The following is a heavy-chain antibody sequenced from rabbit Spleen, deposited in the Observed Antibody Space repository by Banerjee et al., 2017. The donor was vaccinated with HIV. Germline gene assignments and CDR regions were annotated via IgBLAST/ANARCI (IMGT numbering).Heavy chain of an antibody. Sequence: QSLEESGGDLVKPGASLTLTCTASGFSFSGSYYMCWVRQAPGKGLELIACIAAGSSDNTYYASWAKGRFTISKTSSTTVTLQMTSLTAADTATYFCARDLTDVIGWNFGWWGPGTLVTVS. V-gene: IGHV1S40*01. J-gene: IGHJ4*01. D-gene: IGHD1-1*01. CDR3: ARDLTDVIGWNFGW. CDR1: GFSFSGSYY. CDR2: IAAGSSDNT.